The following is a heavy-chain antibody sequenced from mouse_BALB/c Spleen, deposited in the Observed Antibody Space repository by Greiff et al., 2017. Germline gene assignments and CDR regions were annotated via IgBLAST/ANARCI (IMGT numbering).Heavy chain of an antibody. J-gene: IGHJ4*01. CDR2: IDPANGNT. V-gene: IGHV14-3*02. CDR3: AGDYAPYAMDY. CDR1: GFNIKDTY. Sequence: EVQLQQSGAELVKPGASVKLSCTASGFNIKDTYMHWVKQRPEQGLEWIGRIDPANGNTKYDPKFQGKATITADTSSNTAYLQLSSLTSEDTAVYDCAGDYAPYAMDYWGQGTSVTVSS. D-gene: IGHD2-4*01.